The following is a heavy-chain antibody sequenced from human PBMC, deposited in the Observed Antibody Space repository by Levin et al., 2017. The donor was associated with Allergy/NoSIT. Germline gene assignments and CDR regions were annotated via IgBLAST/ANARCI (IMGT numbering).Heavy chain of an antibody. CDR3: AKGGVRGGLDP. Sequence: GGSLRLSCAASGFTFSSDGMTWVRQAPGKGLEWVSVISDSGGSTYYADSVKGRFTISRDNSKNTLYLQMNSLRAEDTAVYYCAKGGVRGGLDPWGQGTLVTVSS. CDR2: ISDSGGST. D-gene: IGHD3-10*01. V-gene: IGHV3-23*01. J-gene: IGHJ5*02. CDR1: GFTFSSDG.